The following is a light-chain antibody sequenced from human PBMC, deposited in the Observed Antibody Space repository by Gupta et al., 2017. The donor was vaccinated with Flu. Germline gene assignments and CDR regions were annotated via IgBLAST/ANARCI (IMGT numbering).Light chain of an antibody. CDR3: QQANSFPFT. Sequence: SLSSGVPSRFSGSASGTDFTLTISSLQPEDFATYYCQQANSFPFTFGQGTRLEIK. V-gene: IGKV1-12*02. J-gene: IGKJ5*01.